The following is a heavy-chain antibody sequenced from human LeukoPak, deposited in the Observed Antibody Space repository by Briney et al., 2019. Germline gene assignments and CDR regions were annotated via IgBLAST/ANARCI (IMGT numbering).Heavy chain of an antibody. CDR1: GGTFSSYA. D-gene: IGHD3-9*01. Sequence: ASVKVSCKASGGTFSSYAISWVRQAPGQGLEWMGGIIPIFGTANYAQKFQGRVTITADKSTSTAYMELSSLRSEDTAAYYCATYLTGQDYWGQGTLVTVSS. V-gene: IGHV1-69*06. CDR3: ATYLTGQDY. J-gene: IGHJ4*02. CDR2: IIPIFGTA.